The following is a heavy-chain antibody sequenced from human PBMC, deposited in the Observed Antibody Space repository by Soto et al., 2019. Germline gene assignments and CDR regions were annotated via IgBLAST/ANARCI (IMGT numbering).Heavy chain of an antibody. CDR2: IKQDGSVK. CDR3: VRLTEAVTTFVY. D-gene: IGHD1-1*01. CDR1: GFALRPYW. V-gene: IGHV3-7*03. J-gene: IGHJ4*02. Sequence: PGGSLRLSCEASGFALRPYWMSWVRQAPGKGLEWVASIKQDGSVKHYVDSVRGRFTISRDNAKNSLFLQMNSLSAEDTAVYYCVRLTEAVTTFVYWGQGTPVTVSS.